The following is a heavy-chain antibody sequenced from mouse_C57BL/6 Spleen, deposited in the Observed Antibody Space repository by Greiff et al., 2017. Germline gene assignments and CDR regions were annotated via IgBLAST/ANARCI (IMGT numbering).Heavy chain of an antibody. V-gene: IGHV1-37*01. CDR1: GYSFTGYF. Sequence: EVQRVESGPELVKPGASVKISCKASGYSFTGYFMNWVKQSHGKSLEWIGRINPYNGDTFYTQKFKGKATLTVDKSSSTAHMELLSLTSEDFAVYYCARGVYGSSPYAMDYWGQGTSVTVSS. J-gene: IGHJ4*01. CDR2: INPYNGDT. D-gene: IGHD1-1*01. CDR3: ARGVYGSSPYAMDY.